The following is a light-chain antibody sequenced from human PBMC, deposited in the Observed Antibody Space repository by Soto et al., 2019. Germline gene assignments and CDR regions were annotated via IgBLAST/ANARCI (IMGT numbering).Light chain of an antibody. Sequence: QSALTQPASVSGSPGQSITISCTGTSRDFSDHNHVPWYQHHPGKAPKLIIYEVSNRPSGVSNRFSGSKSGNTASLTISGLQAEDEADYYCSSYVNYNTFVIFGGGTKVTVL. CDR2: EVS. J-gene: IGLJ2*01. CDR1: SRDFSDHNH. V-gene: IGLV2-14*01. CDR3: SSYVNYNTFVI.